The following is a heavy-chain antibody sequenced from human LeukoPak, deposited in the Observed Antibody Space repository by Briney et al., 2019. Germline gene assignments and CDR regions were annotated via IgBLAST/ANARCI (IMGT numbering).Heavy chain of an antibody. CDR2: VSGKSRAI. V-gene: IGHV3-48*04. J-gene: IGHJ6*03. Sequence: PGRSLRLSCAASGFSFSDYGINWVRQAPGKGLEWPSFVSGKSRAIYYADSVKGRFTISRDNAKESVYLHMSSLRAEDTAVYYCARRGDRICTSMNCPPHSYYYYMDVWGKGTTVSVS. CDR3: ARRGDRICTSMNCPPHSYYYYMDV. CDR1: GFSFSDYG. D-gene: IGHD2-2*01.